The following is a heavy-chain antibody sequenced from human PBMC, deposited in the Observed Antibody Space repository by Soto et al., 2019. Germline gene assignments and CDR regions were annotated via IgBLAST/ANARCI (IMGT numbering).Heavy chain of an antibody. CDR2: ISTSGGTI. Sequence: PGGSLRLSCAASGLSFRFYSMNWVRQSPGKGLEWVSHISTSGGTIYYADSVKGRFTISRDDVNNSLYLQMNSLRDEDTAVYYCAREPTTYSNGYFDYWGQGTLVTVSS. V-gene: IGHV3-48*02. D-gene: IGHD5-18*01. CDR3: AREPTTYSNGYFDY. CDR1: GLSFRFYS. J-gene: IGHJ4*02.